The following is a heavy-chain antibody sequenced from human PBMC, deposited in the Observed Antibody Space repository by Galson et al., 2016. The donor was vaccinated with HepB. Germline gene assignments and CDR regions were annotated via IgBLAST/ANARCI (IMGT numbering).Heavy chain of an antibody. Sequence: ETLSLTCTVSGGSISDYYWRWIRQPPGKGLEWIGSIYNSGSTNYNPSLKSRVTISIDTPKNQFSLKVRSVPAADTAVYYCARDRQPSRYHGLHVWGQGTTVTVSS. CDR2: IYNSGST. J-gene: IGHJ6*02. CDR3: ARDRQPSRYHGLHV. CDR1: GGSISDYY. V-gene: IGHV4-59*01. D-gene: IGHD1-14*01.